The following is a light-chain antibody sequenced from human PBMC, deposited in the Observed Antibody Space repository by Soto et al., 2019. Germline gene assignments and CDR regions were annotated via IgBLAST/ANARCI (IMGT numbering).Light chain of an antibody. CDR3: QQYDNLLLT. CDR1: QSISSY. CDR2: AAS. V-gene: IGKV1-33*01. J-gene: IGKJ4*01. Sequence: DIQMTQSPSSLSASVGDRVTITCRASQSISSYLNWYQQKPGKAPKLLIYAASSLQSGVPSRFSGSGSGTDFTFTISSLQPEDIATYYCQQYDNLLLTFGGGTKVDIK.